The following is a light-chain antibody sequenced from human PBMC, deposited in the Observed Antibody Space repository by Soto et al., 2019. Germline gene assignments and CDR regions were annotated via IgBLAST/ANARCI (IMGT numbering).Light chain of an antibody. Sequence: EIVLTQSPGTLSLSQGERATLSCRASQSLNSFYLTWYKQKPGQAPSLLIYGSSNMATGNPDRFSGSGSGTDFTPTITGLDPESFAVYYGQPYYISPRTFGKKTKVEVK. J-gene: IGKJ1*01. V-gene: IGKV3-20*01. CDR3: QPYYISPRT. CDR2: GSS. CDR1: QSLNSFY.